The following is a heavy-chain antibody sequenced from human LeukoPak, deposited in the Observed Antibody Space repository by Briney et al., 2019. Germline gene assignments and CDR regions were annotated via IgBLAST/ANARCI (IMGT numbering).Heavy chain of an antibody. CDR3: ARQFDN. CDR1: GGSISSYC. CDR2: IYYSGST. V-gene: IGHV4-59*05. J-gene: IGHJ4*02. Sequence: PSETLSLTCTVSGGSISSYCWSWIRQPPGKGLEWIGSIYYSGSTDYNPSLKSRVTISVDTSKNQFSLKMSSVTAADTAVYYCARQFDNWGQGTLVTVSS.